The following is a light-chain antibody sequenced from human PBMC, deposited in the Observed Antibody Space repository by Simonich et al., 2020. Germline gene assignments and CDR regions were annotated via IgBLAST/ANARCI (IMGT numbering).Light chain of an antibody. J-gene: IGLJ3*02. CDR3: QSSASSIWV. Sequence: NFMLTQPHSVSASPGKTVTISCTRSSGSIASNYVQWFQQRPGSAPTTLIDDDIQRPSGVPSQFSGSTDSSSTSAPLTIAGLENDDEADYYCQSSASSIWVFGGGTKLTVL. CDR1: SGSIASNY. CDR2: DDI. V-gene: IGLV6-57*03.